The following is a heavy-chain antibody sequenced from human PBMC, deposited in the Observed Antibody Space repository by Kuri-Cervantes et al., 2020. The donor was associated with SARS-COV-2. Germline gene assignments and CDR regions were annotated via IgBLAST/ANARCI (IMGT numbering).Heavy chain of an antibody. CDR3: AKQPGFVSRYFDL. J-gene: IGHJ2*01. Sequence: GESLKISCAASGFTFSSYAMSWVRQAPGKGLEWVSAISGSGGSTYYADSVKGRFTTSRDNSKNTLYLQMNSLRAEDTAVYYCAKQPGFVSRYFDLWGRGTLVTVSS. CDR2: ISGSGGST. V-gene: IGHV3-23*01. CDR1: GFTFSSYA.